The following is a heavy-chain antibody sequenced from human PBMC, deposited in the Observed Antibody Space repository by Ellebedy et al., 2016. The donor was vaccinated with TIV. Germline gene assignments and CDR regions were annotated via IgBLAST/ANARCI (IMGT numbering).Heavy chain of an antibody. CDR2: ISYDGSNK. J-gene: IGHJ4*02. Sequence: GESLKISXAASGFTFSSYAMHWVRQAPGKGLEWVAVISYDGSNKYYADSVKGRFTISRDNSKNTLYLQMNSLRAEDTAVYYCARTHYGDYDLDYWGQGTLVTVSS. CDR1: GFTFSSYA. D-gene: IGHD4-17*01. V-gene: IGHV3-30-3*01. CDR3: ARTHYGDYDLDY.